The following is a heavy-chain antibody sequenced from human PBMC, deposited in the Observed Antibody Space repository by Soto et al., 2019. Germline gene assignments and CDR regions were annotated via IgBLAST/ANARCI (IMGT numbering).Heavy chain of an antibody. CDR1: GGSIRGYS. CDR2: IYYSGST. Sequence: LSLTCTVSGGSIRGYSGSWIRQPPGKGLEWIGYIYYSGSTNYNPSLKSRVTISVDTSKNQFSLKLSSVTAADTAVYYCARSPYYDILTGYYRQIQYYFDYWGPGTLVPVSS. CDR3: ARSPYYDILTGYYRQIQYYFDY. V-gene: IGHV4-59*01. D-gene: IGHD3-9*01. J-gene: IGHJ4*02.